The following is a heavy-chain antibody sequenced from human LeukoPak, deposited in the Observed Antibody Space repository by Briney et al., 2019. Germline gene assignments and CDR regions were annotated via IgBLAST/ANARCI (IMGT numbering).Heavy chain of an antibody. V-gene: IGHV3-48*01. CDR2: IHSSGSII. Sequence: PGGSLRLSCAASGFTLSSNPMNWVRQAPGQGLEWVSYIHSSGSIIYYGDSVKGRFTISRDIAKNFLYLQMNSLRADDTAVYYCARDSRSLAAAGTRFAHWGQGTLVTVSS. CDR3: ARDSRSLAAAGTRFAH. J-gene: IGHJ4*02. CDR1: GFTLSSNP. D-gene: IGHD6-13*01.